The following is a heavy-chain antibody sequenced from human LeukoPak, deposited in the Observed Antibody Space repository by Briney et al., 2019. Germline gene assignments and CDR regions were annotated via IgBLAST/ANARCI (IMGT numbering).Heavy chain of an antibody. D-gene: IGHD1-26*01. Sequence: GGSLRLSCAASGFTFRSYAMSWVRQAPGKGLEWVSVISGGGGSTYYADSVKGRFTISRDNSKNTLYLQLNSLRAEDTAVYYCAKGLYSGSYEGFDSWGQGALVTVSS. V-gene: IGHV3-23*01. J-gene: IGHJ4*02. CDR3: AKGLYSGSYEGFDS. CDR1: GFTFRSYA. CDR2: ISGGGGST.